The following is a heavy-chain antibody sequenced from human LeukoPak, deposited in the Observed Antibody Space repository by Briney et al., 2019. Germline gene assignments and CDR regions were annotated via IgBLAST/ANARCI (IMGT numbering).Heavy chain of an antibody. V-gene: IGHV4-34*01. Sequence: MPSETLSLACAVYGGPFSGYYWSWIRQPPGKGLEWIGEINHSGSANYNPSLKSRVTISVDMSKSQFSLKLNSVTAADTAVYYCARARGDYYDSSGYYSAFDYWDQGTLVTVSS. CDR3: ARARGDYYDSSGYYSAFDY. CDR1: GGPFSGYY. J-gene: IGHJ4*02. D-gene: IGHD3-22*01. CDR2: INHSGSA.